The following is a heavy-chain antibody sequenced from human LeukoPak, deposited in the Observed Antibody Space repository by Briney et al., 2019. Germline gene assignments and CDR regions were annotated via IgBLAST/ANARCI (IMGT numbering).Heavy chain of an antibody. CDR3: TKDRGGGFDY. V-gene: IGHV3-23*01. CDR1: AFTFSSYD. J-gene: IGHJ4*02. Sequence: GGSLRLSCAASAFTFSSYDMSWVRQVPGKGLEWVSSISGSGDRTYYADSVRSRFAISRDNSKNTLYLQMNSLRAEDTAVYYCTKDRGGGFDYWGQGTLVTVSS. D-gene: IGHD3-10*01. CDR2: ISGSGDRT.